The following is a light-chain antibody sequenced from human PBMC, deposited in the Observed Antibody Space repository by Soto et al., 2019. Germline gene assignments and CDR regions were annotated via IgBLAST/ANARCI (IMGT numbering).Light chain of an antibody. CDR1: QSIAAS. CDR3: QQYDYSRT. Sequence: GDTVTITCRASQSIAASLAWYQHKPGEAPKPLIYDVSSLETGVPSRFSGSGSGTEFSLTIRGLQPDDFATYYCQQYDYSRTFGQGTKV. CDR2: DVS. V-gene: IGKV1-5*01. J-gene: IGKJ1*01.